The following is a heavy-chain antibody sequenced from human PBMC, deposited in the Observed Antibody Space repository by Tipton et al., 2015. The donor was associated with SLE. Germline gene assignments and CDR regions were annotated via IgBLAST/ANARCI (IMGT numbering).Heavy chain of an antibody. D-gene: IGHD4-11*01. Sequence: LRLSCTVSGGSISSSSYYWGWIRQPPGKGLEWIGSIYYSGSTYCNPSLKSRVTISVDTSKNQFSLKLSSVTAADTAVYYCARWAGPTVNFDYWGQGTLVTVSS. CDR3: ARWAGPTVNFDY. CDR1: GGSISSSSYY. J-gene: IGHJ4*02. V-gene: IGHV4-39*07. CDR2: IYYSGST.